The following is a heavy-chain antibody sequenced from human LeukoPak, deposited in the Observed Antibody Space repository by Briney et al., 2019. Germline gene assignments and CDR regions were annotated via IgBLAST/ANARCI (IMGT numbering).Heavy chain of an antibody. Sequence: PSETRSLTCTVSGGSISSYYSSWIRQPPGKGRGWIGYIYYSGSTNYHPSLKNRVTISVDTSKNQFSLKLSSVTSADTAVYYCARGGVVVPAAMEFDYWGQGTLVTVSS. J-gene: IGHJ4*02. CDR2: IYYSGST. CDR3: ARGGVVVPAAMEFDY. CDR1: GGSISSYY. V-gene: IGHV4-59*01. D-gene: IGHD2-2*01.